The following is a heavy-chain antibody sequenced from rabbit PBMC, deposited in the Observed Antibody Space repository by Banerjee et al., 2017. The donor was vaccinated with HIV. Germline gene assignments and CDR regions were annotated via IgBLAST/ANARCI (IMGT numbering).Heavy chain of an antibody. D-gene: IGHD8-1*01. J-gene: IGHJ5*01. CDR2: IDPVFGST. CDR1: GFDFSSYY. Sequence: QLKESGGGLVQPGGSLKLSCKASGFDFSSYYMSWVRQAPGKGLEWIGYIDPVFGSTYYASWVNGRFTISSHNAQNTLYLQLNSLTAADTATYFCARDNLDRYAGSSYLSDWLDLWGPGTLVTVS. V-gene: IGHV1S7*01. CDR3: ARDNLDRYAGSSYLSDWLDL.